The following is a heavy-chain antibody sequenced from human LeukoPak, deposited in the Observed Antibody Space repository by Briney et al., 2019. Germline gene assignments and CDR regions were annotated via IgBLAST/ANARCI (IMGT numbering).Heavy chain of an antibody. CDR3: AKEDHDPARDFDWFPFDS. J-gene: IGHJ4*01. CDR1: GFTFSTYA. Sequence: GGSLRLSCAASGFTFSTYAMSWVRQAPGKGLEWVSGVRGSGITTQYADSVKGRFTISRDNSENTLYLQMNSLRVEDTAVYYCAKEDHDPARDFDWFPFDSWGQGILVTVSS. CDR2: VRGSGITT. D-gene: IGHD3-9*01. V-gene: IGHV3-23*01.